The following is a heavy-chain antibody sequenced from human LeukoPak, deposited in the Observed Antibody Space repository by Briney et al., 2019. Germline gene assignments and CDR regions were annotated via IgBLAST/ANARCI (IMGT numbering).Heavy chain of an antibody. CDR1: GFTFSTYW. Sequence: GGSLRLSCAASGFTFSTYWMHWVRQVPGKGLVWVSRINTDGSSTSYADSVKGRFTISRDNAKNTLYLQMDSLRTDDTAVYYCATPWSYWGQGILVTVSS. V-gene: IGHV3-74*01. CDR2: INTDGSST. D-gene: IGHD3-3*01. CDR3: ATPWSY. J-gene: IGHJ4*02.